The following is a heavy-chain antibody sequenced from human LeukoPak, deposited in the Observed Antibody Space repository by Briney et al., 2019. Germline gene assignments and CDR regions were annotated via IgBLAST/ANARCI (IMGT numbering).Heavy chain of an antibody. Sequence: GGSLRLSCAASGFTFSSYAMSWVRQAPGEGLEWVSAISGSGGSTYYADSVKGRFTISRDNSKNTLYLQMNSLRAEDTAVYYCAKYPDHYYYYMDVWGKGTTVTVSS. V-gene: IGHV3-23*01. CDR2: ISGSGGST. CDR1: GFTFSSYA. CDR3: AKYPDHYYYYMDV. J-gene: IGHJ6*03.